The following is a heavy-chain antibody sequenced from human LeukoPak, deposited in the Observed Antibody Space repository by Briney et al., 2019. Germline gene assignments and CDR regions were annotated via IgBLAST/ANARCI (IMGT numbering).Heavy chain of an antibody. J-gene: IGHJ2*01. CDR2: IRNDGSIK. CDR3: AKVHTSSWGFFEV. D-gene: IGHD6-13*01. V-gene: IGHV3-30*02. Sequence: GGSLRLSCAASGFTFKTYGLHWVRQAPGKGLEWVAFIRNDGSIKYYADSVKGRFTISRDNSKNTLYLDMNSLTIEETAVYYCAKVHTSSWGFFEVWGRGAPVTVSS. CDR1: GFTFKTYG.